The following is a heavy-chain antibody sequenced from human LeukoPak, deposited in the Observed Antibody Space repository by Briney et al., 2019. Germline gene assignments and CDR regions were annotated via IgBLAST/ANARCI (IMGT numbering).Heavy chain of an antibody. CDR2: ISSSGSTI. CDR3: AELGITMIGGV. J-gene: IGHJ6*04. V-gene: IGHV3-48*03. Sequence: PGGSLRLSCAASGFIFSSYWMSWVRQAPGKGLEWVSYISSSGSTIYYADSVKGRFTISRDNAKNSLYLLMNSLRAEDTAVYYCAELGITMIGGVWGKGTTVTISS. D-gene: IGHD3-10*02. CDR1: GFIFSSYW.